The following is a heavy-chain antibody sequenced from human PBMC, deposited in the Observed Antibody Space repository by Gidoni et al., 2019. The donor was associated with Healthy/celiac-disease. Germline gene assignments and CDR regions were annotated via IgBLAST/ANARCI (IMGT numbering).Heavy chain of an antibody. D-gene: IGHD3-9*01. CDR2: IKSKTDGGTT. CDR1: GFTFSNAW. J-gene: IGHJ4*02. CDR3: TTDLFPALRYFDWLDY. Sequence: EVQLVESGGGLVKPGGSLRLSCAASGFTFSNAWMSWVRQAPGKGLEWVGRIKSKTDGGTTDYAAPVKGRFTISRDDSKNTLYLQMNSLKTEDTAVYYCTTDLFPALRYFDWLDYWGQGTLVTVSS. V-gene: IGHV3-15*01.